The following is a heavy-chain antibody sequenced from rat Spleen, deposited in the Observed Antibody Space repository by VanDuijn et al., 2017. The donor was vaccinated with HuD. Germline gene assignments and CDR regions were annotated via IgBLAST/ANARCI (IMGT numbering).Heavy chain of an antibody. J-gene: IGHJ2*01. CDR1: GFTFSDYG. Sequence: EVQLVESGGGLVQPGRSLKLSCAASGFTFSDYGMAWVRQAPTKGLEWVATISSDGGRNFYRDSVKGRFTISRDNAKSTLYLQMDSLRSEDTATYYCATDQGDTYGWYFDFWGQGVMVTVSS. V-gene: IGHV5-29*01. D-gene: IGHD2-1*01. CDR3: ATDQGDTYGWYFDF. CDR2: ISSDGGRN.